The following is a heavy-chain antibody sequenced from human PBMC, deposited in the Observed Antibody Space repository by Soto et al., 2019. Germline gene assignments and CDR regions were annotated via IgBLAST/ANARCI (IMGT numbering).Heavy chain of an antibody. CDR1: GGTFSNYG. J-gene: IGHJ4*02. D-gene: IGHD2-15*01. V-gene: IGHV1-69*13. Sequence: SVKVSCKASGGTFSNYGISWVRQAPGQGLEWMGGIIPIFDTTNYAQKFQGRVTITADESTSTAYMELSSLTSEDTAVYYCAALHSPFDYWGQGTLVTVSS. CDR2: IIPIFDTT. CDR3: AALHSPFDY.